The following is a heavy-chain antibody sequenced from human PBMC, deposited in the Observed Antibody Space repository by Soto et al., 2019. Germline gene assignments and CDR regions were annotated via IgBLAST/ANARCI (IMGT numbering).Heavy chain of an antibody. CDR2: IFHTGTT. V-gene: IGHV4-38-2*02. D-gene: IGHD2-15*01. Sequence: ETRSLSCTCAGEYISGGCYWAWIRQRPGQGLEWIASIFHTGTTYYDPSFKSRVTISVDTSANQFALKLNSVTAAGSAVYFCARTDNVGFYPYFGQGSLVTVS. CDR1: GEYISGGCY. J-gene: IGHJ4*02. CDR3: ARTDNVGFYPY.